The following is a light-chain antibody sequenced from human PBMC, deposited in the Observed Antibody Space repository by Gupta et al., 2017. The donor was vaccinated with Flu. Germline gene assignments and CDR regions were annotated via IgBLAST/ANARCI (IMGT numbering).Light chain of an antibody. CDR1: QSVRSW. Sequence: DIQLTQSPSTLSASVGDRVTITCRASQSVRSWLAWYQQKPGKAPKLLIYKASNLESGVPSRFSGSGSGTEFTLTISSLQPDDFATYYCQKYDSYSRIFGGGTKVGV. J-gene: IGKJ4*01. CDR3: QKYDSYSRI. V-gene: IGKV1-5*03. CDR2: KAS.